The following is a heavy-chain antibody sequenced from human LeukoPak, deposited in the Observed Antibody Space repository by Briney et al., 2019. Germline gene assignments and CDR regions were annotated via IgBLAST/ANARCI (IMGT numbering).Heavy chain of an antibody. CDR2: IYYSGST. J-gene: IGHJ4*02. CDR1: GGSISSYY. Sequence: PSETLSLTCTVSGGSISSYYWSWIRQPPGKGLEWIGYIYYSGSTNYNPSLKSRVTISVDTSKNQFSLKLSSVTAADTAVYYCATLRSWSPDYFDHWGQGTLVTVSS. D-gene: IGHD1-26*01. V-gene: IGHV4-59*01. CDR3: ATLRSWSPDYFDH.